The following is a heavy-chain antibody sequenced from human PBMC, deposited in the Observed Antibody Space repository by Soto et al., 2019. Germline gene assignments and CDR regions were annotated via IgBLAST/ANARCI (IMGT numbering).Heavy chain of an antibody. J-gene: IGHJ6*02. CDR1: GGTFSACS. CDR2: ILPLSGTS. Sequence: SVNGSWKSSGGTFSACSISWGRQAPGQGLECMGWILPLSGTSNYTQRFQGRVTISADKSTSTAYMELSSLRSDDTAVYYCARTNPTKYYDYVWGDYRREGMDVWGQGTTVTVSS. V-gene: IGHV1-69*06. CDR3: ARTNPTKYYDYVWGDYRREGMDV. D-gene: IGHD3-16*02.